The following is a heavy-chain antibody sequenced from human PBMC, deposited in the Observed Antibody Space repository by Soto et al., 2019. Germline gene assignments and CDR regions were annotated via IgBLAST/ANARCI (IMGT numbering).Heavy chain of an antibody. CDR3: ARGAADTAMVDS. V-gene: IGHV4-59*01. D-gene: IGHD5-18*01. CDR1: GGSIRSYY. CDR2: IFYSGST. Sequence: PSETLSLTCTVSGGSIRSYYWTWIRQPPGKGPEWLGYIFYSGSTFYNPSLKSRVTISIHTSKSQFSLQLTSVTAADTAVYYCARGAADTAMVDSWGQGTLVTVSS. J-gene: IGHJ4*02.